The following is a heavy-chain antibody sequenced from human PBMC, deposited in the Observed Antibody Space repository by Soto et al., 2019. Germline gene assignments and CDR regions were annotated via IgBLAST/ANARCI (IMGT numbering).Heavy chain of an antibody. CDR3: ARDKTGYYDSSVYSRGLDY. V-gene: IGHV3-33*01. D-gene: IGHD3-22*01. Sequence: PGGSLRLSCAASGFTFSSYGMHWVRQAPGKGLEWVAVIWYDGSNKYYADSVKGRFTISRDNSKNTLYLQMNSLRAEDTAVYYCARDKTGYYDSSVYSRGLDYWGQGTLVTVSS. CDR2: IWYDGSNK. J-gene: IGHJ4*02. CDR1: GFTFSSYG.